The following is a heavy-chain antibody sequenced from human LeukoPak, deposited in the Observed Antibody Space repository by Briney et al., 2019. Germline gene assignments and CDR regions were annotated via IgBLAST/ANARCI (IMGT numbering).Heavy chain of an antibody. CDR1: GYTFTSYG. J-gene: IGHJ4*02. D-gene: IGHD5-18*01. Sequence: ASVEVSCKASGYTFTSYGISWVRQAPGQGLEWMGWISAYNGNTNSAQKVQGRVTLTTDTSTNTAYMELRSLRSDDTAVYYCARQVDTSMALPDYWGQGTLVTVSS. V-gene: IGHV1-18*01. CDR3: ARQVDTSMALPDY. CDR2: ISAYNGNT.